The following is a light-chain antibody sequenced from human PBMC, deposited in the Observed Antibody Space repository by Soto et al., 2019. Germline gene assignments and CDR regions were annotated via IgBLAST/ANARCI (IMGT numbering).Light chain of an antibody. Sequence: QSVLTPPASVSGSPGQSITISCTGTSSDVGSYNLVSWYQQHPGKAPKLMIYEGSKRPSGVSNRFSGSKSGNTASLTISGLQAEDEADYYCCSYAGRVFGGGTKVTVL. CDR3: CSYAGRV. J-gene: IGLJ3*02. CDR2: EGS. CDR1: SSDVGSYNL. V-gene: IGLV2-23*01.